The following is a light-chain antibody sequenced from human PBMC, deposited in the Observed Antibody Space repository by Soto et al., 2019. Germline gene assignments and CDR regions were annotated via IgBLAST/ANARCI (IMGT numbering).Light chain of an antibody. J-gene: IGKJ1*01. V-gene: IGKV1-5*01. CDR3: QQYQSYSWT. CDR2: DAS. Sequence: DIQMTHSPSTLSGSVGDRVTITCLASQTISSWLAWYQRKPGKAPKVLIYDASSLETGTPLRFSGSGSGTEFTLTISNLQPDDFATYYCQQYQSYSWTFGQGTKVDIK. CDR1: QTISSW.